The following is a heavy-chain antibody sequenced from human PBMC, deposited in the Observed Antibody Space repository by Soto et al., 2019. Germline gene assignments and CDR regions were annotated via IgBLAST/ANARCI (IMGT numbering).Heavy chain of an antibody. CDR2: MNPNSGNT. J-gene: IGHJ4*02. V-gene: IGHV1-8*01. CDR1: GYTFTSYD. CDR3: ASHLAIEYYYGSGSYSPTLDY. D-gene: IGHD3-10*01. Sequence: QVQLVQSGAEVKKPGASVKVSCKASGYTFTSYDINWVRQATGQGLEWMGWMNPNSGNTGYAQKFQGRVTMTRNTSISTAYMELSSLRSEDTAVYYCASHLAIEYYYGSGSYSPTLDYWGQGTLVTVSS.